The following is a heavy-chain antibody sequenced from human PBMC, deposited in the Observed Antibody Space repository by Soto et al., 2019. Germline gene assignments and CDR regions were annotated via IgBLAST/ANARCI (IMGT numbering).Heavy chain of an antibody. CDR2: IYYSGST. D-gene: IGHD1-26*01. CDR1: GGSINSYY. CDR3: ARRYGGNFDY. V-gene: IGHV4-59*01. Sequence: SETLCLTCTVSGGSINSYYWSWIRQPPGKGLEWIGYIYYSGSTNYNPSLKSRVTISVDTSKNQFSLKLRSVTGADTAVYYCARRYGGNFDYWCQGTLVTVSS. J-gene: IGHJ4*02.